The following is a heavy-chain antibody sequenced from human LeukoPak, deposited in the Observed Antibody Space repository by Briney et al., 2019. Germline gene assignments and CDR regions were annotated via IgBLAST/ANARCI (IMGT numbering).Heavy chain of an antibody. CDR3: ARAPPVDY. V-gene: IGHV4-34*01. Sequence: PSETLSLTCAVYGGSFSGYYWSWIRQPPGKGLEWIGEINHSGSTNYNPSLKSRATISVDTSKNQFSLKLSSVTAADTAVYYCARAPPVDYWGQGTLVTVSS. CDR1: GGSFSGYY. CDR2: INHSGST. J-gene: IGHJ4*02.